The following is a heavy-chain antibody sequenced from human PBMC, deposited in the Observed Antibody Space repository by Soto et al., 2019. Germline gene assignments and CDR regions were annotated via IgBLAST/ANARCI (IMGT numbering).Heavy chain of an antibody. Sequence: DSAKVSCKVSGYTLTELSRHWVRQAPGKGLEWMGGCHPADGETIYVLKFQGRVTMTEDTSPDTAYMELSSLRSEDTAVYYCAPNVDSSYLQRAPDALDIWGQGAMVTVAS. J-gene: IGHJ3*02. CDR3: APNVDSSYLQRAPDALDI. CDR1: GYTLTELS. V-gene: IGHV1-24*01. D-gene: IGHD4-4*01. CDR2: CHPADGET.